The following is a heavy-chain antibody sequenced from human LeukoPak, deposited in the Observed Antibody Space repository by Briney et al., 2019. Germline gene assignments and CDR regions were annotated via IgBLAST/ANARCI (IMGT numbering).Heavy chain of an antibody. CDR3: ARHVLRYFDWLLYVAWFDP. V-gene: IGHV4-34*01. CDR2: INHSGST. D-gene: IGHD3-9*01. CDR1: GGSFSGYY. Sequence: SETLSLTCAVYGGSFSGYYWSWIRQPPGKGLEWIGEINHSGSTNYNPSLKSRVTISVDTSKNQFSLKLSSVTAADTAVYYCARHVLRYFDWLLYVAWFDPWGQGTLVTVSS. J-gene: IGHJ5*02.